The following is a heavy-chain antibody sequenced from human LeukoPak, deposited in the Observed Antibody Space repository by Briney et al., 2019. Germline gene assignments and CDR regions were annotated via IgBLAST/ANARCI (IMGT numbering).Heavy chain of an antibody. Sequence: GGSLRLSCAASGFTFSRSGMSWVRQAPGKGLEWVANINQDGSEKYYVDSVKGRFTISKDNAKNSLYLQMNSLRAGDTAVYYCARDENWGQGTLVTVSS. CDR2: INQDGSEK. V-gene: IGHV3-7*01. J-gene: IGHJ4*02. CDR3: ARDEN. CDR1: GFTFSRSG.